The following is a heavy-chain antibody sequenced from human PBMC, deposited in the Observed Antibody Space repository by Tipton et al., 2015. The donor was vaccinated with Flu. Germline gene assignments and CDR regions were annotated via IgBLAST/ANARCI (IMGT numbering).Heavy chain of an antibody. CDR1: GFTFSSYS. CDR3: ARLGAVAGTGDY. Sequence: GSLRLSCAASGFTFSSYSMNWVRQAPGKGLEWVSSISSSSSYIYYADSVKGRFTISRDNAKNSLYLQMNSLRAEDTAVYYCARLGAVAGTGDYWGQGTLVTVSS. D-gene: IGHD6-19*01. V-gene: IGHV3-21*01. CDR2: ISSSSSYI. J-gene: IGHJ4*02.